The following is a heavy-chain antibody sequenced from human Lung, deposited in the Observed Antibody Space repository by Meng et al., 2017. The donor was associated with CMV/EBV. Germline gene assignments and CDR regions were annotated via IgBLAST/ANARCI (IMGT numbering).Heavy chain of an antibody. CDR3: ASVFGVFDY. V-gene: IGHV3-48*04. Sequence: SCAASGFTFSSYNMNWVRQAPGKGLERGSYIGTSSSIMYYADSVKGRFTISRDNAKNSLYLQMNSLRAEDTAVYYCASVFGVFDYWGQGALVTVSS. J-gene: IGHJ4*02. CDR2: IGTSSSIM. D-gene: IGHD3-16*01. CDR1: GFTFSSYN.